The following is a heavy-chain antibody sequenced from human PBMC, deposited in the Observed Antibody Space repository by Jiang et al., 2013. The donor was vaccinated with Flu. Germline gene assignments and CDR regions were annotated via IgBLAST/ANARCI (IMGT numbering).Heavy chain of an antibody. J-gene: IGHJ4*02. CDR2: ITDSGGST. V-gene: IGHV3-23*04. CDR1: GFTFNSYA. D-gene: IGHD3-3*01. Sequence: VQLVESGGGMVQPGGSLRLSCEASGFTFNSYAMRWVRQASGKGLEWVSSITDSGGSTYYADSVKGRFTISRDNAKNRLFLQMNSLRAEDTAVYYCAKGAGSGYLYFESWGQGTLVTVSS. CDR3: AKGAGSGYLYFES.